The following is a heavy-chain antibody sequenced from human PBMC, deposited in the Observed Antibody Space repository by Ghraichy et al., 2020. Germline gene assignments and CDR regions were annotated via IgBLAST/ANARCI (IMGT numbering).Heavy chain of an antibody. V-gene: IGHV3-30*04. CDR1: GFTFSSYA. CDR3: ARAGRKGLLYAVDFDY. J-gene: IGHJ4*02. CDR2: ISYDGSNK. D-gene: IGHD3-3*01. Sequence: GGSLRLSCAASGFTFSSYAMHWVRQAPGKGLEWVAVISYDGSNKYYADSVKGRFTISRDNSKNTLYLQMNSLRAEDTAVYYCARAGRKGLLYAVDFDYWGQGTLVTVSS.